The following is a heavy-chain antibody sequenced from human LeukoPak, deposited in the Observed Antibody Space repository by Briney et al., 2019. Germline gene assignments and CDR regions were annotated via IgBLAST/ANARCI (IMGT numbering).Heavy chain of an antibody. CDR3: ARAPLYYDSSGYTNDY. Sequence: SETLSLTCTVSGGSVSSGSYYWSWIRQPPGKGLEWIGYIYYSGSTNYNPSLKSRVTISVDTSKNQFSLKLSSVTAADTAVYYCARAPLYYDSSGYTNDYWGQGTLVTVSS. CDR2: IYYSGST. D-gene: IGHD3-22*01. V-gene: IGHV4-61*01. J-gene: IGHJ4*02. CDR1: GGSVSSGSYY.